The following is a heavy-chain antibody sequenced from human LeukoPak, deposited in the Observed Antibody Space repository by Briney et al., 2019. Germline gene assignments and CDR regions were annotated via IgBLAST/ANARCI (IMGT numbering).Heavy chain of an antibody. Sequence: PSETLSLTCTVSGGSISSYYWSWIRQPPEKGLEWIGYIYYSGSTNYNPSLKSRVTISVDTSKNQFSLKLSSVTAADTAVYYCARSGYSYGADAFDIWGQGTMVTVSS. CDR3: ARSGYSYGADAFDI. CDR2: IYYSGST. CDR1: GGSISSYY. V-gene: IGHV4-59*01. D-gene: IGHD5-18*01. J-gene: IGHJ3*02.